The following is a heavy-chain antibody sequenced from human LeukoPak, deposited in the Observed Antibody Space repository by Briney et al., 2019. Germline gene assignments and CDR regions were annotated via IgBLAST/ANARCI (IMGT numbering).Heavy chain of an antibody. D-gene: IGHD1-26*01. CDR3: ARIPLQWELHSPFDY. CDR2: INPNSGGT. J-gene: IGHJ4*02. Sequence: ASVKVSCKASGYTFSAYYMHWVRQAPGQGLEWMGWINPNSGGTNYAQKFQGRVTMTRDTSISTAYMELSRLRSDDTAVYYCARIPLQWELHSPFDYWGQGTLVTVSS. CDR1: GYTFSAYY. V-gene: IGHV1-2*02.